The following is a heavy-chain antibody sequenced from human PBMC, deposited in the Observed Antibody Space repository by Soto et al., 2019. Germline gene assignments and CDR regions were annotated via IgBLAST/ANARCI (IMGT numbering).Heavy chain of an antibody. CDR3: ARGKGHTGLNCFDP. CDR1: GYSISSGYY. Sequence: PSETLSLTCAVSGYSISSGYYWGWIRQPPGKVLEWIGSIYHSGSIYYNPSLKSRVSISVDTSKNHFSLKLSSVTAADTAVYYCARGKGHTGLNCFDPWGQGTLVTVSS. V-gene: IGHV4-38-2*01. D-gene: IGHD6-13*01. CDR2: IYHSGSI. J-gene: IGHJ5*02.